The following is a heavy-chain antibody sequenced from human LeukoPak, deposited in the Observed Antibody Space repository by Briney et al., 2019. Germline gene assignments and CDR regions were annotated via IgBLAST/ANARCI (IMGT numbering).Heavy chain of an antibody. Sequence: GGSLRLSCAASGFTLSSYGMHWVRQAPGKGLEWVAVISYDGSNKYYADSVKGRFTISRDNSKNTLYLQMNSLRAEDTAVYYCAKERWGLPTSLYFDYWGQGTLVTVSS. CDR2: ISYDGSNK. V-gene: IGHV3-30*18. J-gene: IGHJ4*02. CDR3: AKERWGLPTSLYFDY. D-gene: IGHD1-26*01. CDR1: GFTLSSYG.